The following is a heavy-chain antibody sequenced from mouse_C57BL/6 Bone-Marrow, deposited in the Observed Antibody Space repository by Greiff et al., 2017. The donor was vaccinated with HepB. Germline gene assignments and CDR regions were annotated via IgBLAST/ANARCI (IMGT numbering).Heavy chain of an antibody. J-gene: IGHJ3*01. D-gene: IGHD1-1*01. CDR3: AREDYGSSYGFAY. CDR2: IYPGSGST. V-gene: IGHV1-55*01. CDR1: GYTFTSYW. Sequence: QVQLQQPGAELVKPGASVKMSCKASGYTFTSYWITWVKQRPGQGLEWIGDIYPGSGSTNYNEKFKSKATLTVDTSSSTAYMQLSSLTSEDSAVYDCAREDYGSSYGFAYWGQGTLVTVSA.